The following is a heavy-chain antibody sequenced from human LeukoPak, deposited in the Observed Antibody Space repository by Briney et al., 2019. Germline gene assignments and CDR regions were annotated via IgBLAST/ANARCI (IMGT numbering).Heavy chain of an antibody. D-gene: IGHD6-6*01. CDR1: GGSINDFY. CDR2: IYSSGTT. V-gene: IGHV4-59*01. Sequence: SETLSLTCTVSGGSINDFYWNWIRQPPGKGPEWIGYIYSSGTTNYNPSLKSRVTMSVDTSENRFSLNLTSVTAADTAVYYCARGVWHLVKPFDYWGQGNLVTVSS. J-gene: IGHJ4*02. CDR3: ARGVWHLVKPFDY.